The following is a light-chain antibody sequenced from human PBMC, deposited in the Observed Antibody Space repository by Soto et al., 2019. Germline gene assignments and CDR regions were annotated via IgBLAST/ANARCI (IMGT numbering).Light chain of an antibody. Sequence: QSALTQPPSASGSPGQSVTISCTGTSSDVGGYNYVSWYQQHPGKAPKLMIYEVSKRPSGVPDRFSGSKSGTTASPTVSGLQAEDEAHYYCCSYAGSNIVVFGGWTKLTV. V-gene: IGLV2-8*01. CDR2: EVS. CDR1: SSDVGGYNY. CDR3: CSYAGSNIVV. J-gene: IGLJ2*01.